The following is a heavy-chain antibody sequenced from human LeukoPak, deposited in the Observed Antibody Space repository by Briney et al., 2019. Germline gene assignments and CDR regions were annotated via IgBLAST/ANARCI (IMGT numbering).Heavy chain of an antibody. V-gene: IGHV4-61*02. CDR2: IYTSGST. Sequence: TSQTLSLTCTVSNGSISSGEYYWSWIRQPAGKGLDWIGRIYTSGSTNYNPSLKGRVSISLDTSKSQFSLRLRSVTAADTAMYYCARYTYSVSFDYWGQGTLVTVSS. CDR3: ARYTYSVSFDY. D-gene: IGHD5/OR15-5a*01. J-gene: IGHJ4*02. CDR1: NGSISSGEYY.